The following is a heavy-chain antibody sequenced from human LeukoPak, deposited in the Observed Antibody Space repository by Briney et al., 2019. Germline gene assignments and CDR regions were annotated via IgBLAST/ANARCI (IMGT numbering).Heavy chain of an antibody. CDR2: IIGIVDST. Sequence: GGSLRLSCAASGFTFSNNVISWVRPTPPKGLEWVSTIIGIVDSTYYVESVKGRCTISTDNSKNTLYLQMNSLRAEDTAVYYCAKVISGYSAYDWYRGYYFNSWGQGTLVTVSS. CDR3: AKVISGYSAYDWYRGYYFNS. D-gene: IGHD5-12*01. V-gene: IGHV3-23*01. J-gene: IGHJ4*02. CDR1: GFTFSNNV.